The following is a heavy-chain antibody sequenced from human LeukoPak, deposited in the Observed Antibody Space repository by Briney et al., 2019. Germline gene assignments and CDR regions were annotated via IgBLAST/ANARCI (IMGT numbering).Heavy chain of an antibody. CDR3: ARAPTGYSSSWYYPYYGMDV. CDR2: IYYSGST. CDR1: GGSISSYY. J-gene: IGHJ6*02. Sequence: SETLSLTCTVSGGSISSYYWSWIRQPPGKGLEWIGYIYYSGSTNYNPSLKGRVTISVDMSKNQFSLKLSSVTAADTAVYYCARAPTGYSSSWYYPYYGMDVWGQGTTVTVSS. D-gene: IGHD6-13*01. V-gene: IGHV4-59*01.